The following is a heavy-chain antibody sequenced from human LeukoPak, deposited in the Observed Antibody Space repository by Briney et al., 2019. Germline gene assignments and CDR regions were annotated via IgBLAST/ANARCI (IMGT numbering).Heavy chain of an antibody. J-gene: IGHJ5*02. V-gene: IGHV4-38-2*01. D-gene: IGHD6-19*01. Sequence: SETLSLTCAVSGYSISSGYYWGWIRQPPGKGLEWIGSISYYNPTLKSRVTISVDTPKNQFSLKLSSVTAADTAVYYCARQWRGGDWFDPWGQGTLVTVSS. CDR1: GYSISSGYY. CDR2: IS. CDR3: ARQWRGGDWFDP.